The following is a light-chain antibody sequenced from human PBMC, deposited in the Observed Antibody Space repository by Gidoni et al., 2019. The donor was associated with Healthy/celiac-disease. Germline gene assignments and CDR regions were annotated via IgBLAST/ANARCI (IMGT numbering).Light chain of an antibody. CDR3: QQYGSSPWT. V-gene: IGKV3-20*01. J-gene: IGKJ1*01. CDR1: QSVSSSY. CDR2: GAS. Sequence: EIVLTQSPGTLSLSPGERATLSCRASQSVSSSYLAWYQQKPGQAPRLPIYGASSRATGIPDRFSGSGSGTGFTLTISRLEPEDFAVYYCQQYGSSPWTFGQGTKVGIK.